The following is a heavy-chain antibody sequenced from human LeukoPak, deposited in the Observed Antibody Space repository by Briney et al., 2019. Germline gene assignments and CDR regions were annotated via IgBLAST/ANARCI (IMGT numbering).Heavy chain of an antibody. CDR2: ISYDASNK. CDR1: GFIFSSYA. CDR3: ARGGGYNYASYSYGMDV. Sequence: GGSLRLSCAASGFIFSSYAMHWVRQAPGKGLEWVAVISYDASNKYYADSVKGRFTISRDNSKNTLYLQMNSLRAEDTAVYYCARGGGYNYASYSYGMDVWGQGTTVTVSS. D-gene: IGHD5-24*01. J-gene: IGHJ6*02. V-gene: IGHV3-30-3*01.